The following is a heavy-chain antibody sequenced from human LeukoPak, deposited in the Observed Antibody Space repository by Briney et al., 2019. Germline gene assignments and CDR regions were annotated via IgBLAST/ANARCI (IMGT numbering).Heavy chain of an antibody. Sequence: GGSLRLSCAASGFTFSSYAMSWVRQAPGKGLESVSVIYSGGSTYYADSVKGRFTISRDNSKNTLYLQMNSLRAEDTAVYYCASSTAAGTRNFDYWGQGTLVTVSS. V-gene: IGHV3-53*01. CDR1: GFTFSSYA. D-gene: IGHD6-13*01. J-gene: IGHJ4*02. CDR3: ASSTAAGTRNFDY. CDR2: IYSGGST.